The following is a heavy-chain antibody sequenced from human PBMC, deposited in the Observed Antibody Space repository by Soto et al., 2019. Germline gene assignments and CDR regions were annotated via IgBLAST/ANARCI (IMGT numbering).Heavy chain of an antibody. CDR2: ISWNSGSI. V-gene: IGHV3-9*01. J-gene: IGHJ3*02. CDR1: GFTFDDYA. Sequence: GGSLRLSCAASGFTFDDYAMHWVRQAPGKGLEWVSGISWNSGSIGYADSVKGRFTISRDNAKNSLYLQMNSLRAEDTASYYCAKDRRELLDAFDIWGQGTMVTVSS. CDR3: AKDRRELLDAFDI. D-gene: IGHD1-26*01.